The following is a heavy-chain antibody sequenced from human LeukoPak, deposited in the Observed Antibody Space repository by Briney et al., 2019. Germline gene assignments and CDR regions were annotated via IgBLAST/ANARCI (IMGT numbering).Heavy chain of an antibody. V-gene: IGHV4-4*02. CDR3: ALALNWFDP. CDR1: GGSISSSNW. Sequence: SGTLSLTCAVSGGSISSSNWWSWVRQPPGKGLEWIGNIFHRGSTYYNPSLKSRVTISMDTSKNQFSLNLSSVTAADTAVYYCALALNWFDPWGQGTLVTVSS. J-gene: IGHJ5*02. CDR2: IFHRGST.